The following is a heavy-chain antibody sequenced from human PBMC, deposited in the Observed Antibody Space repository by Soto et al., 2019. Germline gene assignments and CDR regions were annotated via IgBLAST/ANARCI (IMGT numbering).Heavy chain of an antibody. CDR3: ARSRDGYSFYFYYGMDG. J-gene: IGHJ6*02. D-gene: IGHD4-4*01. CDR1: GFTCTNYD. V-gene: IGHV3-30*03. CDR2: ILHDGSAE. Sequence: XGSLRLSCSASGFTCTNYDMHWVRQAPGKGLEWMALILHDGSAEYYADSVKGRFTISRDNSKNTLYLQMNSLRAEDTAVYYCARSRDGYSFYFYYGMDGWGQGTTVTVSS.